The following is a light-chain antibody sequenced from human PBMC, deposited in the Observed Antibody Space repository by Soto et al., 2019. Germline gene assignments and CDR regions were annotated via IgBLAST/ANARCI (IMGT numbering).Light chain of an antibody. J-gene: IGLJ1*01. CDR2: SNN. Sequence: QLVLTQPPSASGTPGQRVTISCSGSNSNIGINTVNWYQQLPGTAPKLLMYSNNQRPSGVPDRFSGSKSGTSASLAISGLQSEDEADYYCAAWDDSLNGHVFGTGTKLTVL. CDR1: NSNIGINT. V-gene: IGLV1-44*01. CDR3: AAWDDSLNGHV.